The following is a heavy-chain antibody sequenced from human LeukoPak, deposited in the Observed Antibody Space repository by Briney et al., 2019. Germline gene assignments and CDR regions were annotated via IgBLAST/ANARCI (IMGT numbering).Heavy chain of an antibody. CDR1: GYTFTSYY. CDR2: INPSGGST. V-gene: IGHV1-46*01. CDR3: ARVKSDDIHHGAFDI. J-gene: IGHJ3*02. Sequence: ASVKVSCKASGYTFTSYYMHWVRQAPGQGLEWMGIINPSGGSTSYAQKFQGRVTMTRDTSTSTAYMELSSLRSEDTAVYYCARVKSDDIHHGAFDIWGQGTMVTVSS. D-gene: IGHD3-22*01.